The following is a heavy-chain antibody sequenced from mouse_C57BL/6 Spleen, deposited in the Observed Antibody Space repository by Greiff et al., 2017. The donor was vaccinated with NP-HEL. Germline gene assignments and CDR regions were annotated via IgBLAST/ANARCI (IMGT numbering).Heavy chain of an antibody. CDR3: ARGGVYSAMDD. CDR1: GYTFTSYW. D-gene: IGHD1-1*02. CDR2: IDPSDSYT. J-gene: IGHJ4*01. Sequence: QVQLQQPGAELVKPGASVKLSCKASGYTFTSYWMQWVKQRPGQGLEWIGEIDPSDSYTNYNQKFKGKATLTVDTSSSTAYMQLSSLTSEDSAVYYCARGGVYSAMDDWGQGTSVTAST. V-gene: IGHV1-50*01.